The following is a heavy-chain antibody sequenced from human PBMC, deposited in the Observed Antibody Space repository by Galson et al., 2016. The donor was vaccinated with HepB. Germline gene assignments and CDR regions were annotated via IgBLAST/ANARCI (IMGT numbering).Heavy chain of an antibody. Sequence: QSGAEVKKPGESLKISCKGSGYSFTTYWIGWVRQMPGKGLEWMGMIYPGDSDTRYSPSFQGQVSISADKSISTAYSQWNSLEASDTAIYYCARRTWGGDNFDYWGQGTLVTVSS. J-gene: IGHJ4*02. CDR1: GYSFTTYW. V-gene: IGHV5-51*01. CDR3: ARRTWGGDNFDY. D-gene: IGHD3-16*01. CDR2: IYPGDSDT.